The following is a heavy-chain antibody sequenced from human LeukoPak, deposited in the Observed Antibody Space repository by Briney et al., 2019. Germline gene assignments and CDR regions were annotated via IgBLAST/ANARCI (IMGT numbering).Heavy chain of an antibody. CDR3: ARGRCSSTTCYELYNNYWMDV. CDR2: MNPNRGNK. D-gene: IGHD2-2*01. CDR1: GYTFTSYD. V-gene: IGHV1-8*01. J-gene: IGHJ6*02. Sequence: ASVTVSCTASGYTFTSYDINWVRQAPGQGLEWMGWMNPNRGNKSDAKNFQGRVTMPRNTSISTAYMELSSLRSEVTAGYYGARGRCSSTTCYELYNNYWMDVWGQGTTVTVSS.